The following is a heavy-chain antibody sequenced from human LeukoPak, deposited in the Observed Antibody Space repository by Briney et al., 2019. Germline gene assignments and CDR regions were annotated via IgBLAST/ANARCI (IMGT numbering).Heavy chain of an antibody. CDR1: GFTFSSYE. J-gene: IGHJ4*02. CDR2: VTPSGDPT. CDR3: AKESLRGHSYGFDN. D-gene: IGHD5-18*01. Sequence: PGGSLRLSCAASGFTFSSYEMNWVRQAPGKGLEWVSGVTPSGDPTYYADSVKGRFIISRDNSKNTMYLQMNSLRAGDTALYYCAKESLRGHSYGFDNWGQGTLVTVSS. V-gene: IGHV3-23*01.